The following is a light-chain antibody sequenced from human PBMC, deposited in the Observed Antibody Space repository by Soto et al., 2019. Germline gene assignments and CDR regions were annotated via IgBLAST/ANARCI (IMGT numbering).Light chain of an antibody. V-gene: IGLV1-51*01. CDR2: DDD. Sequence: QSVMTQPPSVSAAPGQRVTISCSGSSSNIGGNSVSWYQQLPGTAPKLLIYDDDKRPSGIPDRFSGSKSGTSATLGITGFQIGDEADYYCGSWDSSLSAYVFGTGTKVTVL. CDR1: SSNIGGNS. J-gene: IGLJ1*01. CDR3: GSWDSSLSAYV.